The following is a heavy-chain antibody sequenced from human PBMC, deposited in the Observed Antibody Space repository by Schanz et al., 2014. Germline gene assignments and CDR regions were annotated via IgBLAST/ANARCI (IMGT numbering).Heavy chain of an antibody. J-gene: IGHJ4*02. Sequence: QVQLQQWGAGLLTPSETLSLTCAVYGGSFSGYYWSWIRQPPGKGLEWIAEINHGGSTNYNPSLKSRVTISIDTSKNQCSLKLRSVTAADTAVYYCARGGYGSGSYREFDYWGQGTLVTVSS. CDR2: INHGGST. D-gene: IGHD3-10*01. CDR3: ARGGYGSGSYREFDY. CDR1: GGSFSGYY. V-gene: IGHV4-34*01.